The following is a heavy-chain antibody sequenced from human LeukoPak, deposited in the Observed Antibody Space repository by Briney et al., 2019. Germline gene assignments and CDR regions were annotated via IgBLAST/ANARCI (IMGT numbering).Heavy chain of an antibody. CDR1: GFTFDDYA. D-gene: IGHD3-3*01. CDR2: ISWSSGSI. Sequence: GGSLRLSCAASGFTFDDYAMHWVRQAPGKGLEWVSGISWSSGSIGYADSVKGRFTISRDNAKNSLYLQMNSLRAEDTALYYCAKDTLDTIFPDTFDIWGQGTMVTVSS. J-gene: IGHJ3*02. V-gene: IGHV3-9*01. CDR3: AKDTLDTIFPDTFDI.